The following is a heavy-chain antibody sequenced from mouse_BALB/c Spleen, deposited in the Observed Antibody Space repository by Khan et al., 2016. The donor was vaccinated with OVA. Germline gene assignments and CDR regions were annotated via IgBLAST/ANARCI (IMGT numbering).Heavy chain of an antibody. V-gene: IGHV1S56*01. CDR1: GYTFTSYY. CDR3: ARAGYGSFAY. D-gene: IGHD2-10*02. Sequence: QVQLQQSGPELVKPRASVRISCKASGYTFTSYYIHWVKQRPGQGLEWIGWIYPGTVNTEYNERFTGKATLTADKSSNTAYMQLSSLTSEDSAVYFCARAGYGSFAYWGQGTLVTVSA. CDR2: IYPGTVNT. J-gene: IGHJ3*01.